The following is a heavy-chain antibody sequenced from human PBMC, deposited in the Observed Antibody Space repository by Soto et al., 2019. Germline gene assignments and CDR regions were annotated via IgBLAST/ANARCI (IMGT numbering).Heavy chain of an antibody. CDR3: ARNLGGPRDS. D-gene: IGHD3-16*01. Sequence: PSETLSLTCTVSGGSISSYYWSWIREPPGKGLEWIGYIYYSGITNYSPSLKSRITINPDTSENQFTLQLISMTPEDTAVYYCARNLGGPRDSWGQGTLVTVSS. J-gene: IGHJ4*02. CDR2: IYYSGIT. CDR1: GGSISSYY. V-gene: IGHV4-59*12.